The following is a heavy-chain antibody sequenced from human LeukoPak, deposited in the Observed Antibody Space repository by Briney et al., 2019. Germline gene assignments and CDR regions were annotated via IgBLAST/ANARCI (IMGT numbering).Heavy chain of an antibody. V-gene: IGHV1-18*01. Sequence: GASVKVSCKASGYTFTSYGISWVRQAPGQGLEWMGWISAYNGNTNYAQKLQGRVTMTTDTSTSTAYMELRSLRSDDTAVYYCARNRHDYGDHTFDYWGQGTLVTVSS. J-gene: IGHJ4*02. D-gene: IGHD4-17*01. CDR2: ISAYNGNT. CDR1: GYTFTSYG. CDR3: ARNRHDYGDHTFDY.